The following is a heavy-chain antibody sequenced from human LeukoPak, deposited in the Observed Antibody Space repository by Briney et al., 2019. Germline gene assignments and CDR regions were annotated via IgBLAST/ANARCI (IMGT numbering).Heavy chain of an antibody. V-gene: IGHV3-74*03. CDR2: INSDGSTT. CDR3: ARIRESLGLGAFDI. J-gene: IGHJ3*02. D-gene: IGHD7-27*01. CDR1: GFTFSSYW. Sequence: GGSLRLSCAASGFTFSSYWMHWVRQAPGKGLVWVSRINSDGSTTTYADSVKGRFTISRDNAKNTLYLQMNSLRAEDSALYYCARIRESLGLGAFDIWGQGTMVTVSS.